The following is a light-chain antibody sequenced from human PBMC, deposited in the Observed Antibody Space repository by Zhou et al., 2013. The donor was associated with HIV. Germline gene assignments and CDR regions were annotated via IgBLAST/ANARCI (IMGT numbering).Light chain of an antibody. V-gene: IGKV3-20*01. CDR3: QQFASLPRS. CDR1: QRLNSDF. J-gene: IGKJ1*01. CDR2: GAS. Sequence: EIVLTQIPDTLSLSIGERATLSCRASQRLNSDFLAWYQQRPGQAPRLLVYGASNRATGIPERFNATGSGTDFALTVSRLEPEDFGVYYCQQFASLPRSFGPGTKV.